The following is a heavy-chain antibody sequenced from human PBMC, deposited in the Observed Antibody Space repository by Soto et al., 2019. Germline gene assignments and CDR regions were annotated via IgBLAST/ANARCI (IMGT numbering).Heavy chain of an antibody. D-gene: IGHD2-2*01. Sequence: WGALRLSCSASGCTFNDYSMHWVRQAPGKGRQYLSIGNSNRGVTYYGDSVKCRFTISRDKFKNSVYREINVLRPHDTAAYYFVKSDCGSHGCYLLDFWGQGTLVSVSS. CDR1: GCTFNDYS. CDR2: GNSNRGVT. CDR3: VKSDCGSHGCYLLDF. J-gene: IGHJ4*02. V-gene: IGHV3-64D*08.